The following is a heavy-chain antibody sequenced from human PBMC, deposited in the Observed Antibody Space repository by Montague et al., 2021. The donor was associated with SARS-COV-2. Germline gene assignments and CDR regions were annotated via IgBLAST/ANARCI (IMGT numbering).Heavy chain of an antibody. J-gene: IGHJ6*02. CDR2: ISYDGDNK. V-gene: IGHV3-30*04. CDR1: GFPLSNYA. D-gene: IGHD3-16*02. Sequence: SLSLSCSASGFPLSNYAINWVRQAPGKGLEWVAVISYDGDNKHYADSAKGRFTISRDNSKNTVYLEMNSLRGDDTGVYYCARMRLGELSFYSFWYYGMDVWGQGTTVTVS. CDR3: ARMRLGELSFYSFWYYGMDV.